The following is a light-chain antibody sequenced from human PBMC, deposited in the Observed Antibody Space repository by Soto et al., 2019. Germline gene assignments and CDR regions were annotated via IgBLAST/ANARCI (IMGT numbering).Light chain of an antibody. CDR2: EVS. V-gene: IGLV2-8*01. J-gene: IGLJ1*01. Sequence: QSVLTQPPSASGSPGQSVTISCSGTSSDTGDYNYVSWYQQHPGKAPKLMIYEVSNRPSGVPDRFSGSKSGNTASLTISGLQAEDEADYYCNSYTGSSTYVFGTGTKVTVL. CDR1: SSDTGDYNY. CDR3: NSYTGSSTYV.